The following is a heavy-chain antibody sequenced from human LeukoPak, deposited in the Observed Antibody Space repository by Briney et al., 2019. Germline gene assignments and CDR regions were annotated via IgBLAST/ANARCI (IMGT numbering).Heavy chain of an antibody. CDR3: ARGYSSGWYGENFDL. V-gene: IGHV4-30-4*01. CDR2: IYYSGST. Sequence: PSETLSLTCTVSGGSISSGDYYWSWIRQPPGKGLEWIGYIYYSGSTYYNPSLKSRVTISVDTSKNQFSLKLSSVTAADTAVYYCARGYSSGWYGENFDLWGRGTLVTVSS. D-gene: IGHD6-19*01. CDR1: GGSISSGDYY. J-gene: IGHJ2*01.